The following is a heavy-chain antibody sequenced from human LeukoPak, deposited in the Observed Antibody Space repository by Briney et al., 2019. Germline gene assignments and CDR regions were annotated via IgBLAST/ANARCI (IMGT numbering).Heavy chain of an antibody. CDR1: GFTFSSYA. Sequence: GGSLRLSCAASGFTFSSYAMSWVRQAPGKGLEWVSVIYSGGSTYYADSVKGRFTISRDNSKNTLYLQMNSLRAEDTAVYYCARDLRTDYGMDVWGQGTTVTVSS. V-gene: IGHV3-53*01. CDR3: ARDLRTDYGMDV. CDR2: IYSGGST. J-gene: IGHJ6*02.